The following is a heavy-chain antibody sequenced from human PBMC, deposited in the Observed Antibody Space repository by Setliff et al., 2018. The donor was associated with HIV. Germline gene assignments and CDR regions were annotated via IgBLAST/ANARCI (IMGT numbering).Heavy chain of an antibody. V-gene: IGHV4-4*07. Sequence: KPAETLSLTCTVSGGSISSYDWSWIRQPAGKGLEWIGNIYTSGSTNYNPSLKSRVTISVDTSKNQFSLKLSSVTAADTAVYYCARDLREVGGGSYADYWGQGTLVTVSS. CDR2: IYTSGST. J-gene: IGHJ4*02. D-gene: IGHD1-26*01. CDR3: ARDLREVGGGSYADY. CDR1: GGSISSYD.